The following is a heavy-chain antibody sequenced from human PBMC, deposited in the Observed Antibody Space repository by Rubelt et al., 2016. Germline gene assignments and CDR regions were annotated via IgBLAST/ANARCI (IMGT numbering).Heavy chain of an antibody. CDR3: ARDLPTTVTTEDYYYYGMDV. J-gene: IGHJ6*02. D-gene: IGHD4-17*01. V-gene: IGHV1-69*13. Sequence: QVQLVQSGAEVKKPGSSVKVSCKASGGTFSSYAISWVRQAPGQGLEWMGGIIPIFGTANYAQKFQGRVTITADESTSTAYMELSSLRSEDTAVYYCARDLPTTVTTEDYYYYGMDVWGQGTTVTVSS. CDR1: GGTFSSYA. CDR2: IIPIFGTA.